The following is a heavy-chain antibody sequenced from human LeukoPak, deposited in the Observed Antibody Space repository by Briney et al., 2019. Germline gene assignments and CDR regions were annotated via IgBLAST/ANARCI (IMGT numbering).Heavy chain of an antibody. Sequence: SETLSLTCTVSGYSISSGYYWGWIRQPPGKGLEWIGSIYHSGSTYYNPSLKSRVTISVDTSKNQFSLKLSSVTAADTAVYYCASPSLSGSYGYFDYWGQGTLVTVSS. CDR3: ASPSLSGSYGYFDY. V-gene: IGHV4-38-2*02. D-gene: IGHD1-26*01. J-gene: IGHJ4*02. CDR2: IYHSGST. CDR1: GYSISSGYY.